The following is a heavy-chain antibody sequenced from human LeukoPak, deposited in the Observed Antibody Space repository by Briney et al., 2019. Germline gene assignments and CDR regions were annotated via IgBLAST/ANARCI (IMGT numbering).Heavy chain of an antibody. D-gene: IGHD2-21*02. CDR3: ARSISPEYCGGDCPFDY. CDR1: GGSISSGGYY. V-gene: IGHV4-31*03. Sequence: PSETLSLTCTVSGGSISSGGYYWSWIRQHPGKGLEWIAYIYYSGSTYYNPSLKSRVTISVDTSKNQFSLKLGSVTAADTALYYCARSISPEYCGGDCPFDYWGQGTLVTVSS. CDR2: IYYSGST. J-gene: IGHJ4*02.